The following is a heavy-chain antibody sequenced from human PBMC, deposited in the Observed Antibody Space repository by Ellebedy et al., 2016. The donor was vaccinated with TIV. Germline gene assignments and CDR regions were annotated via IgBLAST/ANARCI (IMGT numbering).Heavy chain of an antibody. D-gene: IGHD6-19*01. V-gene: IGHV3-30-3*01. CDR3: AREGYSSGRAGIFDM. Sequence: GESLKISCAASGFILNGFIIHWVRQAPGKGLQWVAAISKDGNTKHYPDSVKGRFSISRDNAKDTVYLEINSLRDDDTALYYCAREGYSSGRAGIFDMWGQGTMVIVS. CDR1: GFILNGFI. CDR2: ISKDGNTK. J-gene: IGHJ3*02.